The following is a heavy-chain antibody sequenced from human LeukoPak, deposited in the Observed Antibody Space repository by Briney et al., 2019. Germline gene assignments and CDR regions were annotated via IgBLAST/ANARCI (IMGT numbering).Heavy chain of an antibody. CDR2: IGTAGDT. Sequence: PGGSLRLSRAASGFTFSSYDMHWVRQATGKGLEWVSAIGTAGDTYYPGSVKGRFTISRENAKNSLYLQMNSLRAGDTAVYYCARGSQDSDAFDIWGQGTMVTVSS. J-gene: IGHJ3*02. V-gene: IGHV3-13*01. D-gene: IGHD2-21*01. CDR1: GFTFSSYD. CDR3: ARGSQDSDAFDI.